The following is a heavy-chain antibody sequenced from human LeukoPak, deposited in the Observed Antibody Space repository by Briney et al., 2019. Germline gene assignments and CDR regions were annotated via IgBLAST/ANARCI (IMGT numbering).Heavy chain of an antibody. J-gene: IGHJ4*02. Sequence: PSGTLSLTCAVSGGSISSSNWWNWVRQPPGKGLEWIGEIYHSGNTHYKPSLRSRLTISVDKSKNQFSLTLSSVTAADTAVYYCATSVAKKFDYRGQGTLVTVSS. V-gene: IGHV4-4*02. CDR1: GGSISSSNW. CDR2: IYHSGNT. D-gene: IGHD5-12*01. CDR3: ATSVAKKFDY.